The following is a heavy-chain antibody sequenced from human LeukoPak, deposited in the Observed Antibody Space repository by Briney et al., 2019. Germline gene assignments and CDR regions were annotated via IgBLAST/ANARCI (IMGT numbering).Heavy chain of an antibody. V-gene: IGHV4-39*01. D-gene: IGHD6-13*01. CDR3: ARRLIAATGTGSWVFDY. Sequence: SETLSLTCVVSGDSISSSSYFWGWIRQPPGKGLEWIGSIYYSGSTYYNPSFKSRVTISVDTSKNQFSLKLSSVTAADTAVYYCARRLIAATGTGSWVFDYWGQGTLVTVSS. CDR1: GDSISSSSYF. J-gene: IGHJ4*02. CDR2: IYYSGST.